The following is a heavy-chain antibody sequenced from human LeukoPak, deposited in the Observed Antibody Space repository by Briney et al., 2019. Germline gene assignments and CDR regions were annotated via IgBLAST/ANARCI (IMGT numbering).Heavy chain of an antibody. V-gene: IGHV3-74*01. J-gene: IGHJ4*02. D-gene: IGHD3-10*01. CDR3: ARPRGSGSGSYYDF. CDR1: GFTFSTYW. Sequence: PGGSLRLSCAASGFTFSTYWMHWVRQAPGMGLVWVSRINSDGSNTNYADSVKGRFTISRDNAKNTLYLQMNSLRAEDTAVYYCARPRGSGSGSYYDFWGQGTLVTVSS. CDR2: INSDGSNT.